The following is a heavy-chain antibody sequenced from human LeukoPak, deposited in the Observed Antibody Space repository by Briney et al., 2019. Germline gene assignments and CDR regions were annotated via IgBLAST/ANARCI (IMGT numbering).Heavy chain of an antibody. V-gene: IGHV4-59*01. Sequence: SETLSLTCTVSGGSISSYYWSWIRQPPGKGLGWIGYIYYSGSTNYNPSLKSRVTISVDTSKNQFSLKLSSVTAADTAVYYCARDTYYYDSSGYDYYGMDVWGQGTTVTVSS. CDR2: IYYSGST. D-gene: IGHD3-22*01. CDR1: GGSISSYY. J-gene: IGHJ6*02. CDR3: ARDTYYYDSSGYDYYGMDV.